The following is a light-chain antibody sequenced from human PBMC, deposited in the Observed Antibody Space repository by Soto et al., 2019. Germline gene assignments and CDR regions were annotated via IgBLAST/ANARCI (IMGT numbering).Light chain of an antibody. J-gene: IGKJ2*01. CDR2: GAS. CDR1: QSVSSTY. Sequence: EGVLTQSPGTLSLSPGERATLSCRASQSVSSTYLAWYQHKAGQAPRLLIYGASSRATGIPDRFTGSGSGTDFTLTITRLEPEDFAVYYCQQYGSPPPYTFGQGTKVDI. V-gene: IGKV3-20*01. CDR3: QQYGSPPPYT.